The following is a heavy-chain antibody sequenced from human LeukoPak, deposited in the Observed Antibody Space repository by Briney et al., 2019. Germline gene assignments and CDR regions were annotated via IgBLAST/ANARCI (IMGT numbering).Heavy chain of an antibody. V-gene: IGHV4-61*08. CDR1: GGSISSGDYY. CDR2: IYYSGST. D-gene: IGHD6-19*01. CDR3: ASSIAVAGDSYWFDP. Sequence: SETLSLTCTVSGGSISSGDYYWSWIRQPPGKGLEWIGYIYYSGSTNYNPSLKSRVTISVDTSKNQFSLKLSSVTAADTAVYYCASSIAVAGDSYWFDPWGQGTLVTVSS. J-gene: IGHJ5*02.